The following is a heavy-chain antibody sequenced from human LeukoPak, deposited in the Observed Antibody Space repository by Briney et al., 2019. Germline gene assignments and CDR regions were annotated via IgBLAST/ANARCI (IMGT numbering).Heavy chain of an antibody. Sequence: ASVTVSCKASGYTFTGYYMHWVRQAPGQGLEWMGWINPNSGGTNYAQKFQGRVTMTRDTSISTAYMELSRLRSDDTAVYYCARGGSWFGELYPPGYWGQGTLVTVSS. J-gene: IGHJ4*02. D-gene: IGHD3-10*01. V-gene: IGHV1-2*02. CDR1: GYTFTGYY. CDR3: ARGGSWFGELYPPGY. CDR2: INPNSGGT.